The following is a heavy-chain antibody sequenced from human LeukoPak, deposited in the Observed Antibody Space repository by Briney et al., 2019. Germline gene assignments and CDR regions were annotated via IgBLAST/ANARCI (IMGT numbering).Heavy chain of an antibody. Sequence: ASVKVSCKASGYTFTSYGISWVRQAPGQGLEWRGWISAYNGNTNYAQKRQGRVPMTTDTSTSTAYMELRSLRSDDTAVYYCARDMDRDGYNGPDYWGQGTLLTVSS. J-gene: IGHJ4*02. CDR1: GYTFTSYG. CDR2: ISAYNGNT. D-gene: IGHD5-24*01. V-gene: IGHV1-18*01. CDR3: ARDMDRDGYNGPDY.